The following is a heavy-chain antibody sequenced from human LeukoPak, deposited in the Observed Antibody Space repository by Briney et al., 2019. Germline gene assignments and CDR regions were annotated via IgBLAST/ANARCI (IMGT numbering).Heavy chain of an antibody. CDR1: GFTFSTYS. D-gene: IGHD1-7*01. CDR2: ISYSSSAI. Sequence: GGSLRLSCAASGFTFSTYSMNWVRQAPGKGLEWVSYISYSSSAIYYADSVKGRFTISRDNAKDSLFLQMNSLRAEDTAVYYCARATGTTFSYFDSWGQGTLVTVSS. CDR3: ARATGTTFSYFDS. V-gene: IGHV3-48*04. J-gene: IGHJ4*02.